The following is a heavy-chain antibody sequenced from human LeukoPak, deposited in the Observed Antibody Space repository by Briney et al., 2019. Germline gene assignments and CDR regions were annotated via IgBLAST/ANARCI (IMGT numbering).Heavy chain of an antibody. CDR3: ARPIQPLRNSGPLDY. CDR2: IKQDGSEK. J-gene: IGHJ4*02. Sequence: GGSLRLSCAASGFTFSNYWMSWVRQAPGKGLEWVANIKQDGSEKYYLDSVKGRFTISRDNAKNSLYLQMTSLRSEDTAVYYCARPIQPLRNSGPLDYWGRGTLVTVSS. V-gene: IGHV3-7*03. CDR1: GFTFSNYW. D-gene: IGHD2-15*01.